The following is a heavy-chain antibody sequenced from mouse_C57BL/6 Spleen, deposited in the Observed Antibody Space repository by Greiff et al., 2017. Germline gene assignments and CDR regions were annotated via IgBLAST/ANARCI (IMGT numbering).Heavy chain of an antibody. CDR1: GYTFTSYW. D-gene: IGHD1-1*01. J-gene: IGHJ1*03. CDR3: AENYYYGSSYDWYFDG. CDR2: INPSNGGT. Sequence: QVQLQQPGTELVKPGASVKLSCKASGYTFTSYWMHWVKQRPGQGLEWIGNINPSNGGTNYNEKFKSKATLTVDKSSSTAYMQLSSLTSEDSAVYYCAENYYYGSSYDWYFDGWGTGTTVTVSS. V-gene: IGHV1-53*01.